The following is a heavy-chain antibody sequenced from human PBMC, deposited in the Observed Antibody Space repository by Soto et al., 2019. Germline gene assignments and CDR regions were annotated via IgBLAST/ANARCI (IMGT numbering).Heavy chain of an antibody. J-gene: IGHJ4*02. D-gene: IGHD2-2*02. CDR2: ISYDGSNK. CDR1: GFTFSAYG. CDR3: AKDRYYTIDY. V-gene: IGHV3-30*18. Sequence: PGGSLRLSCAAPGFTFSAYGMHWVRQAPGKGLEWVAVISYDGSNKYYADSVKGRLTISRDNSKNTLYLQMNSLRAEDTAVYYCAKDRYYTIDYWGQGALVTVSS.